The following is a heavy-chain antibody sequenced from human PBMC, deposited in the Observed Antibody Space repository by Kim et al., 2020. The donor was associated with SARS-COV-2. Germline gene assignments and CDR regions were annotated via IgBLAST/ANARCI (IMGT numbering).Heavy chain of an antibody. CDR1: SYSITGLNW. V-gene: IGHV4-4*02. D-gene: IGHD1-7*01. Sequence: SETLSLTCAISSYSITGLNWWSWVRQPPGKGLEWIGEVYDSGSTNYNPSYNPSLKSRVTISVDRSNNQFSLVLTSVTAADTAVYYCAGRGPNYRTSSWGQGTLVTVSS. CDR3: AGRGPNYRTSS. J-gene: IGHJ4*02. CDR2: VYDSGST.